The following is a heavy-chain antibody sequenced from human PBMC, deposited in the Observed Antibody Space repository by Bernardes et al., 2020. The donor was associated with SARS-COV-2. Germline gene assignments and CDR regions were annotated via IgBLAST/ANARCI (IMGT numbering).Heavy chain of an antibody. D-gene: IGHD2-8*01. V-gene: IGHV4-4*02. CDR3: ARETLMWADGDYGMDV. CDR2: IYHRGST. J-gene: IGHJ6*02. CDR1: DGSISSSNW. Sequence: SETLSLTFAVSDGSISSSNWWSWVRQRPGKGLEWIGEIYHRGSTNYNPSLKSRVTKSVDKSKNQFSLKLHSVTAADTAVYYCARETLMWADGDYGMDVWGQGTTVTVSS.